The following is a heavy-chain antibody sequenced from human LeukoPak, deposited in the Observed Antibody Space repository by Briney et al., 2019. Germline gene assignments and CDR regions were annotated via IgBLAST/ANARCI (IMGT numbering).Heavy chain of an antibody. J-gene: IGHJ6*03. CDR3: ARGTGYYYYMDV. CDR2: IYNSGST. Sequence: SETLSLTCTVSGDSISSGDYYWSWIRQPPGKGLEWIGYIYNSGSTYYNPSLKSRVTISADTSKNQFSLKLSSVTAADTAVYYYARGTGYYYYMDVWGKGTTVTVSS. CDR1: GDSISSGDYY. V-gene: IGHV4-30-4*08. D-gene: IGHD3-10*01.